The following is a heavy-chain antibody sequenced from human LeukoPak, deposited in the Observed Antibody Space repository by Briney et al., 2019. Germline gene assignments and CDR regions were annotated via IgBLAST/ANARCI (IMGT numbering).Heavy chain of an antibody. D-gene: IGHD4-17*01. CDR1: GFTFSSYA. V-gene: IGHV3-64*01. J-gene: IGHJ4*02. Sequence: GGSLRLSRAASGFTFSSYAMHWVRQAPGKGLEYVSSISTNGGSTYYANSVKGRFTISRDNSKNMLYLQMGSLRAEDMAVYYCARDSMTTVSTYTFGDYWGQGTLVTVSS. CDR2: ISTNGGST. CDR3: ARDSMTTVSTYTFGDY.